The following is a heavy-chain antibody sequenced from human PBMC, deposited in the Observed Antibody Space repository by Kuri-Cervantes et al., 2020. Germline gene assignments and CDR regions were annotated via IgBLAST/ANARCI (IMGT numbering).Heavy chain of an antibody. J-gene: IGHJ6*03. CDR3: ARVGVVPAAITFDYMDV. CDR2: ITVYNGKT. Sequence: ASVKVSCKASGYTFISYGISWVRQAPGQGLEWMGWITVYNGKTKYVQKLQGRVTMTTDTSTSTAYMELRSLRSDDTAVYYCARVGVVPAAITFDYMDVWGKGTTVTVSS. D-gene: IGHD2-2*01. V-gene: IGHV1-18*01. CDR1: GYTFISYG.